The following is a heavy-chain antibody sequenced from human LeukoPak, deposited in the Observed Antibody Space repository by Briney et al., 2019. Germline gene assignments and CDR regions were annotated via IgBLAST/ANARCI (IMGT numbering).Heavy chain of an antibody. CDR3: ARDNILTGSLTNNWFDP. J-gene: IGHJ5*02. CDR1: GGSITRFY. Sequence: PSETLSLTCTVSGGSITRFYWSWIRQPPGKGLEWIGYIYDIGTTNYNPSLKTRVTMPVDTSNNQFSLKLSSVTAADTAVYYCARDNILTGSLTNNWFDPWGQGTLVTVSS. V-gene: IGHV4-59*01. CDR2: IYDIGTT. D-gene: IGHD3-9*01.